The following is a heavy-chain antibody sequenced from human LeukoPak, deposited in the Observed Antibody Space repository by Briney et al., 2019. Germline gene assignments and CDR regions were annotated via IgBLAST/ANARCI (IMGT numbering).Heavy chain of an antibody. Sequence: GASVKVSCRASGYTFTGYWMHWVRQAPGQGLEWMGRIIPILGIANYAQKFQGRVTITADKSTSTAYMELSSLRSEDTAVYYCARDRLPATVTPFFDYWGQGTLVTVSS. CDR3: ARDRLPATVTPFFDY. J-gene: IGHJ4*02. V-gene: IGHV1-69*04. D-gene: IGHD4-11*01. CDR1: GYTFTGYW. CDR2: IIPILGIA.